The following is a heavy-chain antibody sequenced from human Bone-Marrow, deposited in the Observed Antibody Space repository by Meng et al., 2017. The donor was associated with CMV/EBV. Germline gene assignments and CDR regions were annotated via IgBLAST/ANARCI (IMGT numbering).Heavy chain of an antibody. J-gene: IGHJ6*02. CDR1: GFTFTSSA. D-gene: IGHD3-10*01. V-gene: IGHV1-58*01. Sequence: SVKVSCKASGFTFTSSAVQWVRQARGQRLEWIGWIVVGSGNTNYAQKFQERVTITRDMSTSTAYMELSSLRSEDAAVYYCAAGVYYGSGSYYVFGADSREHYYGMAVWGQGHTVNGAS. CDR2: IVVGSGNT. CDR3: AAGVYYGSGSYYVFGADSREHYYGMAV.